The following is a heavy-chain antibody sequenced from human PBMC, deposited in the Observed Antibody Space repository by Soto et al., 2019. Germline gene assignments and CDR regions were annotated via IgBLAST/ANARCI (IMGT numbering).Heavy chain of an antibody. CDR1: GYTFTSYA. CDR2: INAGNGNT. Sequence: GASVKVSCKASGYTFTSYAMHWVRQAPGQRLEWMGWINAGNGNTKYSQKFQGRVTITRDTSASTAYMELSSLRSEDTAVYYCARIGEWNYANTWFDPWGQGTLVTVSS. D-gene: IGHD1-7*01. J-gene: IGHJ5*02. CDR3: ARIGEWNYANTWFDP. V-gene: IGHV1-3*01.